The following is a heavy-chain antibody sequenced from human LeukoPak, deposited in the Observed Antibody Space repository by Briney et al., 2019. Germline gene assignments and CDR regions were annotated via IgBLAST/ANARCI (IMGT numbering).Heavy chain of an antibody. J-gene: IGHJ5*02. CDR3: ARNSPRDVAGRQFLPGVLSLLSQCDNCFDP. V-gene: IGHV1-18*04. CDR2: INTYNGNT. CDR1: GYTFTNYG. D-gene: IGHD7-27*01. Sequence: GASVKVSCKASGYTFTNYGISWVRQAPGQGLEWMGWINTYNGNTNYAQKFQSRVTMTTDTSTSTAYMELRSLRSDDTAVYYCARNSPRDVAGRQFLPGVLSLLSQCDNCFDPWGQGTLVSVSS.